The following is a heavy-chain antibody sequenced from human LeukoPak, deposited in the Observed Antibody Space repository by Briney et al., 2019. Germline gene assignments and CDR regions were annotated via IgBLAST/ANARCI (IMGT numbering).Heavy chain of an antibody. CDR2: IYHSGST. D-gene: IGHD4-17*01. CDR3: ARGDGDNWFDP. CDR1: GGSISSGGYS. Sequence: SETLSLTCAVSGGSISSGGYSWSWIRQPPGKGLEWIGYIYHSGSTYYNPSLKSRVTISVDTSKNQFSLKLSSVTAADTAVYYCARGDGDNWFDPWGQGTLVTVSS. J-gene: IGHJ5*02. V-gene: IGHV4-30-2*01.